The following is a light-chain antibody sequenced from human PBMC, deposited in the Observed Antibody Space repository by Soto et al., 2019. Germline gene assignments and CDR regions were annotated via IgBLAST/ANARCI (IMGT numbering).Light chain of an antibody. CDR2: DSS. Sequence: EIVMTQSPATLSVSPGERATLSCRASQSIRSNLAWYQQRPGQAPRLLIYDSSTRATDIPARFSGSGSGTEFTLTIRSLHSEDFAVYYCQQYNNWHPLTFGRGIKVDI. CDR3: QQYNNWHPLT. J-gene: IGKJ4*01. V-gene: IGKV3-15*01. CDR1: QSIRSN.